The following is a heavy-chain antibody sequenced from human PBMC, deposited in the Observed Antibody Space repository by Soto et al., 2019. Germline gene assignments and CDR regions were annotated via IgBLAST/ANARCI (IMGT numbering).Heavy chain of an antibody. J-gene: IGHJ4*02. CDR3: ARAHCGGDCYSGVDY. V-gene: IGHV1-2*04. CDR2: INPNSGGT. Sequence: QVQLVQSGAEVKKPGASVKVSCKASGYTFTGYYMHWVRQAPGQGLEWMGWINPNSGGTNYAQKSQGWVSMNRDTSISTAYMELSRLRSDDTAVYYCARAHCGGDCYSGVDYWGQGTLVTVSS. D-gene: IGHD2-21*02. CDR1: GYTFTGYY.